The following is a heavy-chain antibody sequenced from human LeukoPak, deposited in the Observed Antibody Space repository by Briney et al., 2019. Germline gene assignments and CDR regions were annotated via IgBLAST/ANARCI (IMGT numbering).Heavy chain of an antibody. CDR3: ARWGSGYKLYYFDY. CDR1: GFSFSSYS. CDR2: ISSSSSYI. D-gene: IGHD5-12*01. J-gene: IGHJ4*02. V-gene: IGHV3-21*01. Sequence: PGGSLRLSCAASGFSFSSYSMNWVRQAPGKGLEWVSSISSSSSYIYYADSVKGRFTISRDNAKNSLYLQMNSLRAEDTAVYYCARWGSGYKLYYFDYWGQGTLVTVSS.